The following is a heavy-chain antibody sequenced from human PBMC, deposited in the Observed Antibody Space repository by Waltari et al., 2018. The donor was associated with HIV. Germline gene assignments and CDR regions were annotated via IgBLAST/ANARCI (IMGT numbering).Heavy chain of an antibody. Sequence: EVQLVESGGGLVQPGGSLRLSCAASAFTFSVYWMSWVRQAPGKGLEWVANINQDGGDKYYVESVKGRFTISRDNAKNSLYLQMNSLRAEDTALYYCARDYASSVAGTGYWGQGTLVTVTS. V-gene: IGHV3-7*01. D-gene: IGHD6-19*01. CDR2: INQDGGDK. CDR1: AFTFSVYW. CDR3: ARDYASSVAGTGY. J-gene: IGHJ4*02.